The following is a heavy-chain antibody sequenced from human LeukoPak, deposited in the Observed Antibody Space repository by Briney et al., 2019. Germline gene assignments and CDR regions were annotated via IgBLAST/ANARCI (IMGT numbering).Heavy chain of an antibody. CDR1: GNTFSIYN. V-gene: IGHV1-46*01. CDR2: INPSGGT. Sequence: ASVKVSCKASGNTFSIYNMRWVRQAPGQGLEWMGIINPSGGTSYAQKLQGRITMTRDTSTSTVYMELSSLRSEDTAVYYCARGRYYSDTSGYSGIDYWGQGTLVTVSS. D-gene: IGHD3-22*01. CDR3: ARGRYYSDTSGYSGIDY. J-gene: IGHJ4*02.